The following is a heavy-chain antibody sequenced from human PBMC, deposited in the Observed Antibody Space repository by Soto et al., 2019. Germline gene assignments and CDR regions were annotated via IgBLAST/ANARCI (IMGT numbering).Heavy chain of an antibody. CDR1: GDSISDYY. J-gene: IGHJ3*02. CDR3: ARDLGIGSGAFDI. Sequence: QVQLQESGPGLVKPSETLSLTCKVSGDSISDYYWGWIRQSPGHGLEWIGYIYISGSTDNNPSLQRRATISIDPSNNQFSLTLKSVTAADTAVYYCARDLGIGSGAFDIWGPGTVVTVSS. V-gene: IGHV4-59*01. D-gene: IGHD2-2*03. CDR2: IYISGST.